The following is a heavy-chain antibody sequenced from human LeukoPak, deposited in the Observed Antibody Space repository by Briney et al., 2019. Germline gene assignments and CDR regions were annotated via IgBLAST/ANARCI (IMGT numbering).Heavy chain of an antibody. CDR2: XXXXXXST. J-gene: IGHJ2*01. Sequence: ASVKVSCKASGYTFTSYYMHWVRQAPGQGLEXXXXXXXXXXSTSYAQKFQGRVTMTRDTSTSTVYMELSSLRSEDTAVYYCARDRAGDSSGYYRSLRYFDLWGRGTVVTVSS. D-gene: IGHD3-22*01. CDR3: ARDRAGDSSGYYRSLRYFDL. CDR1: GYTFTSYY. V-gene: IGHV1-46*01.